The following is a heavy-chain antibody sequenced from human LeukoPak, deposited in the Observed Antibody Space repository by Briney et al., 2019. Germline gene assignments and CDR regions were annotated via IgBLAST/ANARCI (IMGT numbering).Heavy chain of an antibody. D-gene: IGHD6-19*01. CDR1: GFTFSGYA. CDR2: ISDSGGRT. V-gene: IGHV3-23*01. CDR3: ARHARAAGFDY. Sequence: GGSLRLSCAASGFTFSGYAMNWVRQAPGRGLEWVSSISDSGGRTYSADSVKGRFTISSDNSKNKLYLQMNSLGAEDTAVYYCARHARAAGFDYWAWEPWSPSPQ. J-gene: IGHJ4*02.